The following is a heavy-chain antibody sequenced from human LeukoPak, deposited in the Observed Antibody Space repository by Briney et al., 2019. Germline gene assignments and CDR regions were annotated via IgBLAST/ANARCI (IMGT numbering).Heavy chain of an antibody. V-gene: IGHV1-69*05. CDR2: IIPIFGTA. CDR3: AREDYYGSGSNPFDY. J-gene: IGHJ4*02. Sequence: SVKVSCKASGGTFSSYAISWVRQAPGQGLECMGRIIPIFGTANYAQKFQGRVTITTDESTSTAYMELRSLRSEDTAVYYCAREDYYGSGSNPFDYWGQGTLVTVSS. CDR1: GGTFSSYA. D-gene: IGHD3-10*01.